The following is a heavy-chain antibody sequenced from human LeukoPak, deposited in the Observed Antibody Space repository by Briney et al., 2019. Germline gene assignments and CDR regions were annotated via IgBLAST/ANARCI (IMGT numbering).Heavy chain of an antibody. J-gene: IGHJ4*02. CDR1: GGSFSGYY. CDR3: ARGSGYSFDY. Sequence: ETLSLTCAVYGGSFSGYYWSWIRQPPGKGLEWIGEINHSGSTNYNPSLKSRVTISVDTSKNQFSLMLSSVTAADTALYYCARGSGYSFDYWGQGTLVTVSS. V-gene: IGHV4-34*01. D-gene: IGHD3-22*01. CDR2: INHSGST.